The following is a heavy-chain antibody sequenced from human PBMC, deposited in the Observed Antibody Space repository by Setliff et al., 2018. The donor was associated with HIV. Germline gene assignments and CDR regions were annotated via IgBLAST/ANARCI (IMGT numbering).Heavy chain of an antibody. CDR3: ARQPRWLKFPRYFDY. Sequence: PSETLSLTCKVSGDSVNSYNYYWSWIRQHPGKGLEWIGYIYYSGSSYYNPSVRSRVILSLDTSENHFSLKLSSVTAADTAVYYCARQPRWLKFPRYFDYWGQGTLVTVSS. V-gene: IGHV4-31*03. D-gene: IGHD5-12*01. J-gene: IGHJ4*02. CDR2: IYYSGSS. CDR1: GDSVNSYNYY.